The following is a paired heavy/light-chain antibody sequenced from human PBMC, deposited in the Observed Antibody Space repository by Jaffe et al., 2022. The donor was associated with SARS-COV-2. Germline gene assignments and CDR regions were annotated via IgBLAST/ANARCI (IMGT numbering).Light chain of an antibody. CDR3: MQALQTPLT. CDR2: LGS. Sequence: DIVMTQSPLSLPVTPGEPASISCRSSQSLLHSNGYNYLDWYLQKPGQSPQLLIYLGSNRASGVPDRFNGSGSGTDFTLKISRVEAEDVGVYYCMQALQTPLTFGGGTKVEIK. J-gene: IGKJ4*01. V-gene: IGKV2-28*01. CDR1: QSLLHSNGYNY.
Heavy chain of an antibody. Sequence: QVQLQESGPGLVKPSETLSLNCTVSGGSLSRYYWSWIRQPPGMGLEWIGYIYYSGSTNYNPSLKSRVIISVDTSKNQFSLKLSSVTAADTAVYYCARHYESSGYYFDYWGQGTLVTVSS. CDR2: IYYSGST. J-gene: IGHJ4*02. CDR1: GGSLSRYY. V-gene: IGHV4-59*08. CDR3: ARHYESSGYYFDY. D-gene: IGHD3-22*01.